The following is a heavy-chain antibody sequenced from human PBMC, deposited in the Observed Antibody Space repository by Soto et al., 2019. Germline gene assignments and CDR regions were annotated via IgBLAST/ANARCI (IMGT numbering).Heavy chain of an antibody. CDR2: IKGDGSEK. CDR3: ASSLL. Sequence: EVQMVESGGGLVQPGGSLRLSCAASGFTFSSYWMYWVRQAPGKGLEWVANIKGDGSEKNYVDSVKGRFTISRDNAKNSLDLQNDSLGVEEQGVEYCASSLLRGQGTLVTVSS. J-gene: IGHJ4*02. V-gene: IGHV3-7*01. CDR1: GFTFSSYW.